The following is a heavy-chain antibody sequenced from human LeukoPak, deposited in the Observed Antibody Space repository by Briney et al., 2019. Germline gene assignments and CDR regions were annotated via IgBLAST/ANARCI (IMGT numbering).Heavy chain of an antibody. D-gene: IGHD2-15*01. V-gene: IGHV4-4*02. J-gene: IGHJ4*02. CDR3: ARGRYCSGGSCYSDY. CDR1: GGSISSSNW. CDR2: IYHRGST. Sequence: SGTLSLTCAVSGGSISSSNWWSWVRQPPGKGLEWIGEIYHRGSTNYNPSLKSRVTISVDKSKNQFSLKLSSVTAADTVVYYCARGRYCSGGSCYSDYWGQGTLVTVSS.